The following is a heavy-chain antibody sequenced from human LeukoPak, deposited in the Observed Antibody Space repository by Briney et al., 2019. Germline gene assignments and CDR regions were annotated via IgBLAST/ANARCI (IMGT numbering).Heavy chain of an antibody. Sequence: SETLSLICTVSGGSISSYYWSWIRQPAGKGLEWIGYILYSGTTTNYNPSLKSRVTISVDTSKNQFSLKLSSVTAADTAVYYCARVGDWNDLVYWGQGTLVTVSS. D-gene: IGHD1-1*01. CDR2: ILYSGTT. J-gene: IGHJ4*02. V-gene: IGHV4-59*01. CDR3: ARVGDWNDLVY. CDR1: GGSISSYY.